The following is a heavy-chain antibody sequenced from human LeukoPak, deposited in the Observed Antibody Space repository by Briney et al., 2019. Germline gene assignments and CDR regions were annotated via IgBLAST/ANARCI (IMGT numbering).Heavy chain of an antibody. CDR3: ARSGTALPRGDYYGMDV. Sequence: GESLKISCKGSGYSFTSYWIGWVRQMPGKGLEWMGIIYPGDSDTRYSPSFQGQVTISADKSISTAYLQWSSLKASDTAMYYCARSGTALPRGDYYGMDVWGQGTTVTVSS. D-gene: IGHD3-10*01. V-gene: IGHV5-51*01. CDR2: IYPGDSDT. J-gene: IGHJ6*02. CDR1: GYSFTSYW.